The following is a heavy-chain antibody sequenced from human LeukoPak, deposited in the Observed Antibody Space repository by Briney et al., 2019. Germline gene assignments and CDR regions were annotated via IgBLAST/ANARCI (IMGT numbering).Heavy chain of an antibody. CDR3: ARESGSYEAYFDY. J-gene: IGHJ4*02. CDR2: IFPIFATA. Sequence: ASVTVSCTASGCTFSSYAISWVRQAPGQGLEWMGRIFPIFATANYAQKFQGRVTITADESTSTAYMELSSLRSEDTAVYYCARESGSYEAYFDYWGQGTLVTVSS. CDR1: GCTFSSYA. D-gene: IGHD1-26*01. V-gene: IGHV1-69*15.